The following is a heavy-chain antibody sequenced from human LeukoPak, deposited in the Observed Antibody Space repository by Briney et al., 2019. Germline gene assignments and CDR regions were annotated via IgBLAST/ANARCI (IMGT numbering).Heavy chain of an antibody. CDR2: FYSGGSA. CDR3: ARVSGYDWESFYDY. V-gene: IGHV4-39*07. Sequence: SETLSLTCTVSGASINTINYYWDWLRQPPGKAPEWIGSFYSGGSAYYSPSLKSRVTISVDTSKKQFSLKLRSVTAADTAVYYCARVSGYDWESFYDYWGQGTLVTVSS. CDR1: GASINTINYY. J-gene: IGHJ4*02. D-gene: IGHD5-12*01.